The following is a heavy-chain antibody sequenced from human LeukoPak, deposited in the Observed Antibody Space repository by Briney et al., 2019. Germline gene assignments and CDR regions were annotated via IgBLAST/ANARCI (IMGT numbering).Heavy chain of an antibody. CDR1: GGSINSYY. J-gene: IGHJ4*02. D-gene: IGHD3-22*01. CDR3: ARSASSGYYYL. CDR2: IYYSGST. Sequence: PSETLSLTCTVSGGSINSYYWSWIRQPPGKGLEWIGYIYYSGSTNYNPSLKSRVTISVDTSKNQFSLKLSSVTAADTAVYYCARSASSGYYYLWGQGTLVTVSS. V-gene: IGHV4-59*08.